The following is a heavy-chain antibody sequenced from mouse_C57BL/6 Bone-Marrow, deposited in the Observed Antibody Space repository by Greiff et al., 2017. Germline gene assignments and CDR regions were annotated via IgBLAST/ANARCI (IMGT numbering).Heavy chain of an antibody. CDR1: GFTFSSYT. CDR2: ISGGGGNT. Sequence: EVHLVESGGGLVKPGGSLKLSCAASGFTFSSYTMSWVRQTPEKRLEWVATISGGGGNTYYPDSVKGRFTISRDTATNTLYLQMSSLRSEDTALYYCASLYYYGSSYPPWFAYWGQGTLVTVSA. V-gene: IGHV5-9*01. D-gene: IGHD1-1*01. CDR3: ASLYYYGSSYPPWFAY. J-gene: IGHJ3*01.